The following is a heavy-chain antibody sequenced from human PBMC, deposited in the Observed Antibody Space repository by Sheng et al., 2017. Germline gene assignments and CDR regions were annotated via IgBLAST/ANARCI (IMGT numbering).Heavy chain of an antibody. CDR1: AFTFSNYY. D-gene: IGHD3-9*01. CDR3: ARMFTGTVYMSGFDI. CDR2: IYSDGTT. V-gene: IGHV3-53*01. J-gene: IGHJ3*02. Sequence: EVQLVESGGGLIQPGGSLRLSCAASAFTFSNYYMNWVRQAPGKGLEWVSVIYSDGTTYYADSVKGRFTISRDNSKNTLYLQMSSLRAEDTAVYYCARMFTGTVYMSGFDIWGQGT.